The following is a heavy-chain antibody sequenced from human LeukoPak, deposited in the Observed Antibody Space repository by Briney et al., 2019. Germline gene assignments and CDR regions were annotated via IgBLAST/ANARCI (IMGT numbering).Heavy chain of an antibody. CDR2: IYPDDSDT. Sequence: GESLKISCQASGYSFTNYWIAWVRQMPGKGLEWMGIIYPDDSDTRYSPSFQGQVTISADKSTTTAYQQWSSLRASDTAVYYCARPQTGGADWYFDLWGRGTLVTVS. J-gene: IGHJ2*01. CDR1: GYSFTNYW. V-gene: IGHV5-51*01. CDR3: ARPQTGGADWYFDL. D-gene: IGHD3-16*01.